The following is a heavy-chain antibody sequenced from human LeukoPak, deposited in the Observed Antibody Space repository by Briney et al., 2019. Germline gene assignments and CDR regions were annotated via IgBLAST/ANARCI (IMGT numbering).Heavy chain of an antibody. J-gene: IGHJ4*02. Sequence: GGSLRLSCAASGFTFSNYGMHWVRQAPGKGLEWVAVVSYDGSNKHYADSVKGRFTISRDNAKNTLHLQMNSLRAEDTAVYYCAKENVLDSGSYGSPDYWGQGTLVTVSS. CDR1: GFTFSNYG. D-gene: IGHD1-26*01. CDR3: AKENVLDSGSYGSPDY. CDR2: VSYDGSNK. V-gene: IGHV3-30*18.